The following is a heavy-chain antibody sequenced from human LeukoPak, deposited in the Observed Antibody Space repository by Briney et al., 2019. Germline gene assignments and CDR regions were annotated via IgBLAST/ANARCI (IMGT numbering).Heavy chain of an antibody. V-gene: IGHV3-21*01. D-gene: IGHD2-15*01. Sequence: GGSLRLSCAASGFTFSSYSMSWVRQAPGKGLEWVSSISTSSSYIYYADSVKGRFTISRDNAKNSLYLQMNSLRAEDTAVYYCARDHEGVVVSTGGVDYWGQGTLITVSS. CDR2: ISTSSSYI. J-gene: IGHJ4*02. CDR1: GFTFSSYS. CDR3: ARDHEGVVVSTGGVDY.